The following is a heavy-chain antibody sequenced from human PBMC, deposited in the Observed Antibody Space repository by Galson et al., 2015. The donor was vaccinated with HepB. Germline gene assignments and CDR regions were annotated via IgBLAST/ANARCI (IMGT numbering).Heavy chain of an antibody. V-gene: IGHV3-30*02. Sequence: SLRLSCAASGFTFSSYGMHWVRQAPGKGLEWVAFIRYDGSNKYYADSVKGRFTISRDNSKNTLYLQMNSLRAEDTAVYYCAKDPQGIAAAHAFDIWGQGTMVTVSS. D-gene: IGHD6-13*01. CDR2: IRYDGSNK. CDR3: AKDPQGIAAAHAFDI. CDR1: GFTFSSYG. J-gene: IGHJ3*02.